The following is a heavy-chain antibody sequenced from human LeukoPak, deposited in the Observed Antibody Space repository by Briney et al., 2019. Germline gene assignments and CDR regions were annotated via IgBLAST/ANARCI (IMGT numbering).Heavy chain of an antibody. D-gene: IGHD1-14*01. CDR1: GGSISDYY. CDR3: ARGYNTFNI. J-gene: IGHJ3*02. Sequence: SETLSLTCTVSGGSISDYYWSWIRQPPGKGLEWIGYIYYTGNTNYNPSLKSRVSMSVDTSKNQLSLKLSSVTAADTALYYCARGYNTFNIWGQGTMVTVSS. CDR2: IYYTGNT. V-gene: IGHV4-59*08.